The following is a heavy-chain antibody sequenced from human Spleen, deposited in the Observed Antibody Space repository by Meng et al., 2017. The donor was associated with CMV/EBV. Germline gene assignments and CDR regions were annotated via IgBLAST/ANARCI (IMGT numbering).Heavy chain of an antibody. D-gene: IGHD1-14*01. J-gene: IGHJ4*02. CDR2: AVYGRNT. Sequence: SETLSLTCTVSGDFVTSDNYHWNWIRQPPGKGLEWIGQAVYGRNTNYNPSLKSRLSISFDTSNNHFSLKLSSVTAADTAVYYCARYNLYGSKVATFDYWGQGTLVTVSS. CDR3: ARYNLYGSKVATFDY. V-gene: IGHV4-61*03. CDR1: GDFVTSDNYH.